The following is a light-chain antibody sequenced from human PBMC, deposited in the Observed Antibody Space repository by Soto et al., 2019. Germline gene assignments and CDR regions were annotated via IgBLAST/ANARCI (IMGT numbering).Light chain of an antibody. CDR2: DVS. Sequence: FVLTQPPSASGSPEQSVTVSCTGTSSDVGGYNSVSWYQQHPDKAPKLMIYDVSQRPSGVPDRFSGSKSGNTASLTVSGLQAEDEADYYCSSYAGTHIVFGTGTKVTVL. CDR3: SSYAGTHIV. V-gene: IGLV2-8*01. J-gene: IGLJ1*01. CDR1: SSDVGGYNS.